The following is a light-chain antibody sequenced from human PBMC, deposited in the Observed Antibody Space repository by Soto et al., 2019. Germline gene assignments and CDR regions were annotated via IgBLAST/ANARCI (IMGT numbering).Light chain of an antibody. J-gene: IGKJ4*01. Sequence: EIVMTQSPATLSVSPGERATLSCRASQSISITLAWYQQKPGQAPRLLIYGASTRATDIPARFSGSGSGTEFTRTISGLQSEDFAVYYCQQYNYWPRTFGGGTKVEI. CDR3: QQYNYWPRT. CDR1: QSISIT. V-gene: IGKV3-15*01. CDR2: GAS.